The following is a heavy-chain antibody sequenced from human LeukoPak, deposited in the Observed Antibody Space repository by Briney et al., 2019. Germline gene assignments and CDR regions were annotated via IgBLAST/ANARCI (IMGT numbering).Heavy chain of an antibody. Sequence: SETLSLTCTVSGGSISSYYWSWIRQPPGKGLEWIGHIYYGGSTNYNPSLKSRVTISIDTSKNQFSLRLSSVTAADTAVYYCARGVAGYSYGWGQGTLVTVSS. V-gene: IGHV4-59*01. CDR2: IYYGGST. CDR3: ARGVAGYSYG. D-gene: IGHD5-18*01. CDR1: GGSISSYY. J-gene: IGHJ4*02.